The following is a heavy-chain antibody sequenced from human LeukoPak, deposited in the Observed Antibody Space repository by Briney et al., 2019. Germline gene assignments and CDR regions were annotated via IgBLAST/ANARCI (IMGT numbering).Heavy chain of an antibody. CDR3: ATTFSGSYPEIDY. D-gene: IGHD6-19*01. J-gene: IGHJ4*02. V-gene: IGHV1-2*02. CDR1: GYSFTGYS. CDR2: LNPSTGAT. Sequence: ASVKVSCKASGYSFTGYSIHWVRQAPGQGLEWMGRLNPSTGATIYAQTFQGRVTMTRDTSIDTAYMEVSALSSDDTAVYYCATTFSGSYPEIDYWGQGTLVTVSS.